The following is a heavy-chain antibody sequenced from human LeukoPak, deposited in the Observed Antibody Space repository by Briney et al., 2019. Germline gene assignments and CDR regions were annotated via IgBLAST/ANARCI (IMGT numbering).Heavy chain of an antibody. D-gene: IGHD2-15*01. V-gene: IGHV4-34*01. J-gene: IGHJ4*02. CDR3: AGRYCSGGSCSEWYYFDY. CDR2: INHSGST. Sequence: SETLSLTCAVYGGSFSVYYWSWIRQPPGKGLEWIGEINHSGSTNYNPSLKSRVTISVDTSKNQFSLKLSSVTAADTAVYYCAGRYCSGGSCSEWYYFDYWGQGTLVTVSS. CDR1: GGSFSVYY.